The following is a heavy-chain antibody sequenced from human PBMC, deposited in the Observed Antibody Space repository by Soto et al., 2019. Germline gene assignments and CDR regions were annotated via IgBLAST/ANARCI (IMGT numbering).Heavy chain of an antibody. D-gene: IGHD1-26*01. V-gene: IGHV1-69*12. J-gene: IGHJ4*02. CDR1: GGTFSSYA. CDR3: ARHLDGRDANFFGY. CDR2: IIPIFDTA. Sequence: QVQLVQSGAEVKKPGSSVTVSCKASGGTFSSYAISWVRQAPGQGLEWMGGIIPIFDTANSAQKFQGRVTITADESTSTAYMKLSTLKSEDTTVYCYARHLDGRDANFFGYWGQGTLVTVSS.